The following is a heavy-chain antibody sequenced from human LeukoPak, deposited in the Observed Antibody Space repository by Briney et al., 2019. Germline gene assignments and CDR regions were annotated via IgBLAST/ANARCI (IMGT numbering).Heavy chain of an antibody. J-gene: IGHJ4*02. D-gene: IGHD5-18*01. Sequence: GGSLRLSCAASGFTFSSYAMHWVRQAPGKGLEWVAVISYDGSNKYYADSVKGRFTISRDNSKNTLYLQMNSLRAVDTAVYYCARDYSYGYFDYWGQGTLVTVSS. CDR1: GFTFSSYA. CDR3: ARDYSYGYFDY. V-gene: IGHV3-30-3*01. CDR2: ISYDGSNK.